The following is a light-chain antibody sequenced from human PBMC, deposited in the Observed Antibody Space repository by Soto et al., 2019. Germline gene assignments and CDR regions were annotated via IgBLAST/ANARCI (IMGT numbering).Light chain of an antibody. V-gene: IGKV3-11*01. CDR3: HERTSWPPVT. Sequence: MTSQSVSRHLAWYQQKPGQAPRLLIYDASNRATGIPARFSGIVSGTAFTLTIRSLEHADFAVYYCHERTSWPPVTDGGGTQLEIK. CDR1: QSVSRH. J-gene: IGKJ4*01. CDR2: DAS.